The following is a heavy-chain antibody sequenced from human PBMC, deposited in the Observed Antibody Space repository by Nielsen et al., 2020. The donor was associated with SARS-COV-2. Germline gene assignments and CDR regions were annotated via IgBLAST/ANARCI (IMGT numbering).Heavy chain of an antibody. J-gene: IGHJ6*03. Sequence: GESLKISCAASGFTFSSYGMHWVRQAPGKGLEWVAVISYDGSNKYYADSVKGRFTISRDNSKNTLYLQMNSLRAEDTAVYYCAKNPADYGDYGRANYYYYYYMDVWGKGTTATVSS. V-gene: IGHV3-30*18. CDR1: GFTFSSYG. CDR2: ISYDGSNK. CDR3: AKNPADYGDYGRANYYYYYYMDV. D-gene: IGHD4-17*01.